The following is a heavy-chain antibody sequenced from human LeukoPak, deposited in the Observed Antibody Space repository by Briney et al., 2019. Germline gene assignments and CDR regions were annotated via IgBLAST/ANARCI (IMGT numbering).Heavy chain of an antibody. D-gene: IGHD2-15*01. CDR1: GLTVSSYA. Sequence: GGCLRLSCAASGLTVSSYAIDWGRQAPGKGLGWGAVISYDGSNKYYPDSVKGRFTISRDNSKNTLYLQMNSLRAEDTAVYYCARDRQLLRGFDYWGQGTLVTVSS. V-gene: IGHV3-30*04. CDR2: ISYDGSNK. CDR3: ARDRQLLRGFDY. J-gene: IGHJ4*02.